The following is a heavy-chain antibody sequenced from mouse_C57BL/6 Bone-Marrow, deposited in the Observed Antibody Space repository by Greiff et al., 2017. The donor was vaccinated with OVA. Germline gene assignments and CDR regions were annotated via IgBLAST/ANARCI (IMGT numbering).Heavy chain of an antibody. CDR3: AKLGRGRLGWLAY. CDR2: IWRGGST. CDR1: GFSLTSYG. V-gene: IGHV2-5*01. Sequence: VQVVESGPGLVQPSQSLSITCTVSGFSLTSYGVHWVRQSPGKGLEWLGVIWRGGSTDYNADFMSRLSITKDNSKSQVFVKMNSLQADDTAIYYCAKLGRGRLGWLAYWGQGTPVTVSA. D-gene: IGHD4-1*01. J-gene: IGHJ3*01.